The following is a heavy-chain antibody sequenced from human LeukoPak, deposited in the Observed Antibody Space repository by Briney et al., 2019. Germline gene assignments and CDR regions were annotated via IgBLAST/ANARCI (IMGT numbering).Heavy chain of an antibody. V-gene: IGHV4-59*01. J-gene: IGHJ6*03. Sequence: PSETLSLTCTVSGGSISSYYWSWIRQPPGKGLEWIGYIYYSGSTNYNPSLKSRVTISVDTSKNQFSLKLSSVTAADTAVYYCARDHRVRIAAAGKKGKYYYYYMDVWGKGTTVTVSS. CDR2: IYYSGST. CDR3: ARDHRVRIAAAGKKGKYYYYYMDV. D-gene: IGHD6-13*01. CDR1: GGSISSYY.